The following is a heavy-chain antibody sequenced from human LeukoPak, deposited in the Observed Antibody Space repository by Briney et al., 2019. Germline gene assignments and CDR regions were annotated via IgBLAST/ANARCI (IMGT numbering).Heavy chain of an antibody. CDR3: ARTAAGGGRESDY. J-gene: IGHJ4*02. D-gene: IGHD6-13*01. V-gene: IGHV4-30-2*01. CDR2: IYHSGST. CDR1: GGSISSGGYY. Sequence: PSQTLSLTCTVSGGSISSGGYYWSWIRQPPGKGLEWIGYIYHSGSTYYNPSLKSRVTISVDRSKNQFSLKLSSVTAADTAVYYCARTAAGGGRESDYWGQGTLVTVSS.